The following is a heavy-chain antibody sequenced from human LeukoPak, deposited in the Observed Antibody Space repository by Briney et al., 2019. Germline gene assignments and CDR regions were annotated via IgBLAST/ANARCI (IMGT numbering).Heavy chain of an antibody. Sequence: PEGSLRLSCAASGFTFSNSAMSWVRQAPGKGLEWVSTLSGSGITTYYADSVKGRFTISRDNSKNTLYLQMNSLRAEDTAVYYCAKGIYSSGWSYFDYWGHGTLVTVSS. D-gene: IGHD6-19*01. CDR2: LSGSGITT. CDR3: AKGIYSSGWSYFDY. CDR1: GFTFSNSA. J-gene: IGHJ4*01. V-gene: IGHV3-23*01.